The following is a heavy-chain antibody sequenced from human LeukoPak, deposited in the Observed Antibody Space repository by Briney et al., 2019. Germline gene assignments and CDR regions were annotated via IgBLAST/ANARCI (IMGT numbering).Heavy chain of an antibody. Sequence: GGSLRLSCAASAFTFSSYAMTWVRQAPGKGLEWVSSISGSGDYTYYADSVKGRFTISRDNSKNTLYLQMNSLRAEDTAVYYCARKMTTEYYYYGMDVWGQGTTVTVSS. D-gene: IGHD4-11*01. V-gene: IGHV3-23*01. CDR3: ARKMTTEYYYYGMDV. CDR1: AFTFSSYA. CDR2: ISGSGDYT. J-gene: IGHJ6*02.